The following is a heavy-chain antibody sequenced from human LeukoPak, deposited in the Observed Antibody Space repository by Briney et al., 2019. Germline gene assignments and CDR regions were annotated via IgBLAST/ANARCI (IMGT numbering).Heavy chain of an antibody. J-gene: IGHJ4*02. Sequence: GGSLRLSCAASGFTFSSYWMSWVRQAPGKGLEWVANIKQDGSQKYDVDSVKGRFTISRDNAKNSLYLQMNSLRSEDTAVYYCAGLRFLEWLDDNYGPFDYWGQGTLVTVSS. CDR1: GFTFSSYW. CDR3: AGLRFLEWLDDNYGPFDY. V-gene: IGHV3-7*03. CDR2: IKQDGSQK. D-gene: IGHD3-3*01.